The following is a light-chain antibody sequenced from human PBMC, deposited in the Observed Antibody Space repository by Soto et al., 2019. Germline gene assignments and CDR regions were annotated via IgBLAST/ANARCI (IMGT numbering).Light chain of an antibody. CDR3: SSYTSRTTYL. J-gene: IGLJ1*01. CDR1: SSDVGAYNF. CDR2: EVS. V-gene: IGLV2-14*01. Sequence: QSALTQPASVSGSPGQSITISCTGTSSDVGAYNFVSWYQQHPSKAPKLMIFEVSNRPSEVSKRFSGSKSGNTAYLTISGLQADDGADYYCSSYTSRTTYLFGTGTKLTVL.